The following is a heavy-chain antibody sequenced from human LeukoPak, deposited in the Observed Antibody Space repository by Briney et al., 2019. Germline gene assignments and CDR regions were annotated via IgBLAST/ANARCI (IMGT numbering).Heavy chain of an antibody. CDR3: ARERSPFAY. J-gene: IGHJ4*02. Sequence: GGSLRLSCAASGFTFGNSWMSWVRQAPGKGLEWVANIKQDGSEKYYVDSVKGRFTISRGNAKKSLYLQMNSLRVEDTAVYYCARERSPFAYWGQGTLVTVSS. CDR2: IKQDGSEK. V-gene: IGHV3-7*01. CDR1: GFTFGNSW.